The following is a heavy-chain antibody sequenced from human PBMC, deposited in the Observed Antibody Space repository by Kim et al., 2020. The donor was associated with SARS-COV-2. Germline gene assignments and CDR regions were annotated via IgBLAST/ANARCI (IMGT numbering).Heavy chain of an antibody. V-gene: IGHV4-59*13. CDR1: GGSISSYY. J-gene: IGHJ4*02. CDR3: ARATSILPIDY. Sequence: SETLSLTCTVSGGSISSYYWSWIRQPPGKGLEWIGYIYYSGSTNYNPSLKSRVTISVDTSKNQFSLKLSSVTAADTAVYYCARATSILPIDYWGQGTLVTVSS. D-gene: IGHD2-2*01. CDR2: IYYSGST.